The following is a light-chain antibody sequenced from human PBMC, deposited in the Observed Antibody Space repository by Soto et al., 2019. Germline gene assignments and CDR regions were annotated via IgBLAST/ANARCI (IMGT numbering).Light chain of an antibody. Sequence: QSALTQPPSVSGSPGQSVTISCTGTSSDVSSYNRVSWYQQPPGTAPKLMIYEVSNRPSGVPDRFSGSKSGNTASLTISGLQAEDEADYYCSSYTCSSTLYVFGTGTKVTVL. J-gene: IGLJ1*01. V-gene: IGLV2-18*02. CDR1: SSDVSSYNR. CDR2: EVS. CDR3: SSYTCSSTLYV.